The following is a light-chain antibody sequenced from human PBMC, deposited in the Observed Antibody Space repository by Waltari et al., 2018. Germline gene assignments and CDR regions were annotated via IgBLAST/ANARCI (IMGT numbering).Light chain of an antibody. J-gene: IGKJ4*01. CDR3: QQYYSSPLT. CDR2: WAS. V-gene: IGKV4-1*01. CDR1: QSVLYSSNNKHY. Sequence: DIVMTQSPDSLAVSLGETATINCNSSQSVLYSSNNKHYLAWYQQNPGQPPKLLIYWASTRESGVPDRFSGSGSGTDFTLTISSLQAEDVAVYYCQQYYSSPLTFGGGTKVEIK.